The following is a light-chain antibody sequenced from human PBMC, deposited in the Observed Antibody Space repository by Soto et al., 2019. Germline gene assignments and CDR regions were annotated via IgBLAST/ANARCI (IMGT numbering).Light chain of an antibody. CDR2: EVN. CDR3: FSWNATSTHV. Sequence: QSALTQPASLSGSRGPSMIISGTGTSCDIGAYDSVSWFQQHPGKAPKPKISEVNNRPSGVSNRFSGSKSGNTAYLTFSGHQVEDEAEYFCFSWNATSTHVFGTGTKSPS. CDR1: SCDIGAYDS. J-gene: IGLJ1*01. V-gene: IGLV2-14*01.